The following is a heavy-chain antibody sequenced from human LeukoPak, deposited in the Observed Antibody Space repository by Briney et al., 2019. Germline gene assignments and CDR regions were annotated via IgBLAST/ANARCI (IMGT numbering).Heavy chain of an antibody. J-gene: IGHJ5*02. CDR3: ARGWNYYDSSGSSFDP. CDR1: GYTFTGYY. V-gene: IGHV1-2*02. CDR2: INPNSGGT. D-gene: IGHD3-22*01. Sequence: GGSVKVSCKASGYTFTGYYMHWVRQAPGQGLEWMGWINPNSGGTNYAQRFQGRVTMTRDTSISTAYMELSRLTSDDTAVYYCARGWNYYDSSGSSFDPWGQGTLVTVSS.